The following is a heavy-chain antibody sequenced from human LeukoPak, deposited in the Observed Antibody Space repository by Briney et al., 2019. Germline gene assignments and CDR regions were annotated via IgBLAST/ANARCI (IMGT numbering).Heavy chain of an antibody. CDR3: ARDGGYYGILSGYLSPYFGY. CDR1: GFTFSGYE. CDR2: ICNSGSTI. Sequence: PGGSLRLSCAASGFTFSGYEMNWVRQAPGKGLEWVSHICNSGSTIYYADSVKGRFTISRDNTKNTLYLQMNSLRAEDTAVYYLARDGGYYGILSGYLSPYFGYWGRGTVVSVSS. V-gene: IGHV3-48*03. D-gene: IGHD3-9*01. J-gene: IGHJ4*02.